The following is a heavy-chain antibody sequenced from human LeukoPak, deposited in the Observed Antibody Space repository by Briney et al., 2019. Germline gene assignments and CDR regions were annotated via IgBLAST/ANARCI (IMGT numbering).Heavy chain of an antibody. CDR3: ARGRPSPRIVVVVAATPLRLDY. D-gene: IGHD2-15*01. V-gene: IGHV4-34*01. Sequence: SETLSLTCAVYGGSFSGYYWSWIRQPPGKGLEWIGEINHSGSTNYNPSLKSRVTISVDTSKNQFSLKLSSVTAADTAVYYCARGRPSPRIVVVVAATPLRLDYWGQGTLVTVSS. CDR1: GGSFSGYY. J-gene: IGHJ4*02. CDR2: INHSGST.